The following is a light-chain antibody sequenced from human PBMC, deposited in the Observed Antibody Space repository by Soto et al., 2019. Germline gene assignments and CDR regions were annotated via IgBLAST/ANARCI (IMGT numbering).Light chain of an antibody. CDR3: QVWDSSSDSLV. CDR1: NIGSKS. Sequence: SYELTQPPSVSVAPGKTARITCGGNNIGSKSVHWYQQKPGQAPVLVIYYDSDRPSGIPERFSGSNSGNTATLTISRVEAGDEADYYCQVWDSSSDSLVFGTGTKL. CDR2: YDS. V-gene: IGLV3-21*04. J-gene: IGLJ1*01.